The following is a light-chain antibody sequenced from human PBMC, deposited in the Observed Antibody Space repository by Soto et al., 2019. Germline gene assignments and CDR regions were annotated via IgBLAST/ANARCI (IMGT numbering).Light chain of an antibody. CDR3: SSYTRFSTVI. V-gene: IGLV2-14*03. Sequence: QSALTQPASVSGSPGHSITISCTGTSSDVGGYNYVSWYQQHPGKAPKLMIYDISNRPSGVSNRFSGSKSGNTASLTISGLQAEDEADYYCSSYTRFSTVIFGGGTKLTVL. CDR2: DIS. J-gene: IGLJ2*01. CDR1: SSDVGGYNY.